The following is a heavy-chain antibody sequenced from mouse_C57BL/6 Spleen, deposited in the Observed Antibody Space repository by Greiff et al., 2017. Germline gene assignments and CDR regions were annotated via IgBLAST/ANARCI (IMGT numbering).Heavy chain of an antibody. D-gene: IGHD3-3*01. CDR3: ATAGTRGYYFGY. Sequence: EVQLQESGPGLVKPSQSLSLTCSVTGYSITSGYYWNWIRQFPGNKLEWMGYISYDGSNNYNPSLKNRISITRDTSKNQFFLKLNSVTTEDTATYDCATAGTRGYYFGYWGQGTTLTVSS. CDR1: GYSITSGYY. V-gene: IGHV3-6*01. CDR2: ISYDGSN. J-gene: IGHJ2*01.